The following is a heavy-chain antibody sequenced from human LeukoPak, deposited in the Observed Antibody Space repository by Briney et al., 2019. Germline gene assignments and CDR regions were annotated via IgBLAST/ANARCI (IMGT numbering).Heavy chain of an antibody. J-gene: IGHJ4*02. CDR1: GGSISSSSYY. CDR2: IYYSGST. CDR3: ARDEADWSFFDY. V-gene: IGHV4-39*07. Sequence: SETLSLTCTVSGGSISSSSYYWGWIRQPPGKGLEWTGSIYYSGSTYYNPSLKSRVTISVDTSKNQFSLKLSSVTAADTAVYYCARDEADWSFFDYWGQGTLVTVSS. D-gene: IGHD3-9*01.